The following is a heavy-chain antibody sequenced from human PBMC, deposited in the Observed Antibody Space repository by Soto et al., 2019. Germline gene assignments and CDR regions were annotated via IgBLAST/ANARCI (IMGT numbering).Heavy chain of an antibody. CDR1: ELIFSTYD. CDR3: AKSRVVVTAALIHY. J-gene: IGHJ4*02. CDR2: ISYDGNNK. V-gene: IGHV3-30*18. Sequence: LGGSLRLSCAASELIFSTYDMHWVRQAPGKGLEWVASISYDGNNKYYGDSVKGRFTISRDNSKNTVFLQMNSLGPEDTAVYYCAKSRVVVTAALIHYWGPGTLVTLST. D-gene: IGHD2-21*02.